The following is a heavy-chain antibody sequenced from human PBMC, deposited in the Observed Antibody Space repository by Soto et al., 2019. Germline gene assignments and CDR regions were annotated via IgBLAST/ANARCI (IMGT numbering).Heavy chain of an antibody. D-gene: IGHD3-22*01. Sequence: TLSLTCTVSGGSISSSSYYWGWIRQPPGKGLEWIGNVYYGGSTYYNPSLKSRVTISVGTSKSQFSLKLSSVTAADTAVYYCAGGDYYHSSGYYFYYYTMDVWGQGTTVTVSS. J-gene: IGHJ6*02. CDR1: GGSISSSSYY. V-gene: IGHV4-39*01. CDR3: AGGDYYHSSGYYFYYYTMDV. CDR2: VYYGGST.